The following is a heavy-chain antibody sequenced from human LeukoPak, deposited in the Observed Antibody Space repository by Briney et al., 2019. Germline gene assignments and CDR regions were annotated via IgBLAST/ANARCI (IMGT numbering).Heavy chain of an antibody. D-gene: IGHD6-19*01. J-gene: IGHJ4*02. V-gene: IGHV3-48*03. CDR1: GFAFSVYE. Sequence: TGGSLRLSRAASGFAFSVYEMYWVRQAPGKGLEWGSYISSSGGTRYYADSVKGRFTISRDNAKNSLYLQMNSLRAEYTAVYYCATLTVASSFDYWGQGTLVSVSS. CDR2: ISSSGGTR. CDR3: ATLTVASSFDY.